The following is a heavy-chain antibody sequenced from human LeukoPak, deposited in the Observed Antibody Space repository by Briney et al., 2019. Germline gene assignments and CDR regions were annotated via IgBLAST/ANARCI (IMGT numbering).Heavy chain of an antibody. CDR1: GFTFSSYG. Sequence: PGGSLRLSCAASGFTFSSYGMHWVRQAPGKGLEWVAVISYDGSNKYYADSVKGRFTISRDNSKNTLYLQINSLRAEDTAVYYCASLGFCSRATCVDQWGQGTLVTVSS. J-gene: IGHJ5*02. D-gene: IGHD2-2*01. CDR2: ISYDGSNK. V-gene: IGHV3-30*03. CDR3: ASLGFCSRATCVDQ.